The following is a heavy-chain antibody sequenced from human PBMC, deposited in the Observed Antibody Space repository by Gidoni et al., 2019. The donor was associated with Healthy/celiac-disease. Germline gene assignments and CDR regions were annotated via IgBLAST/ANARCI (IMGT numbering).Heavy chain of an antibody. Sequence: QVTLRESGPALVKPTQTLTLTCTFSGFPLSTRGLCLSWIRQPPGKALEWLALMDWDDDKYYSTSLKTRLTIAKDTSKNQVVLTMTNMDPVDTATYYCARTPTTNYDYVWGSPADYYYYGMDVWGQGTTVTVSS. J-gene: IGHJ6*02. CDR2: MDWDDDK. CDR3: ARTPTTNYDYVWGSPADYYYYGMDV. D-gene: IGHD3-16*01. V-gene: IGHV2-70*01. CDR1: GFPLSTRGLC.